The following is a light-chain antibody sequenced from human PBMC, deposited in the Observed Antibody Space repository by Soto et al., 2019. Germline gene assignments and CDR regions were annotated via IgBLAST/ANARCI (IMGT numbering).Light chain of an antibody. CDR1: QSVSSY. J-gene: IGKJ2*01. V-gene: IGKV3-11*01. Sequence: DIVLSQSPATLSLSPGERATLSCRASQSVSSYLAWYQQKPGQAPRLLIYDASNRATGIPARFSGSGSGTDFTLTISSLEPEDFAVYYCQQRSNWPPLDTFGQGTKVDIK. CDR2: DAS. CDR3: QQRSNWPPLDT.